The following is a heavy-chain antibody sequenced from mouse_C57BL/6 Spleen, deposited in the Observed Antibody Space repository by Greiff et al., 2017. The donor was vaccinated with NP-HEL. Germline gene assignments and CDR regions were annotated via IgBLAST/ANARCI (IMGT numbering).Heavy chain of an antibody. CDR1: GYTFTDYE. CDR3: TRGDGYSCY. Sequence: VQLVESGAELVRPGASVTLSCKASGYTFTDYEMHWVKQTPVHGLEWIGAIDPETGGTAYNQKFKGKAILTADKSSSTAYMELRSLTSEDSAVYYCTRGDGYSCYWGQGTTLTVSS. CDR2: IDPETGGT. V-gene: IGHV1-15*01. D-gene: IGHD2-3*01. J-gene: IGHJ2*01.